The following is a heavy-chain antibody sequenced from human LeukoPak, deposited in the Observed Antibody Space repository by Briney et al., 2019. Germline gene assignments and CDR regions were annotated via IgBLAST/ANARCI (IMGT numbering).Heavy chain of an antibody. Sequence: GGSLRLSCAASGFTFSDSAMSWVRQAPGKGLEWVSTVIGSGRNTNYADSVKGRFTISRDNSKNTLFLQINNLRAEDTAIYYCARVGDYYGSEELAYWGQGTLVTVSS. CDR3: ARVGDYYGSEELAY. J-gene: IGHJ4*02. CDR1: GFTFSDSA. D-gene: IGHD3-10*01. CDR2: VIGSGRNT. V-gene: IGHV3-23*01.